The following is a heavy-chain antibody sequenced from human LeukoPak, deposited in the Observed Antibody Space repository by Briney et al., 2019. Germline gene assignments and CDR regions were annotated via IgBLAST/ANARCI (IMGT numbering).Heavy chain of an antibody. CDR2: ISSTGGYL. D-gene: IGHD3-22*01. Sequence: PGGSLRLSCAASGFTVSSNYMSWVRQAPGKGLEFVSSISSTGGYLYHAESVKGRFTMSRDNAENSVYLQMNSLSVEDTAVYFCVRDHYGNSGYLLWGQGTLVTVSS. J-gene: IGHJ4*02. CDR1: GFTVSSNY. CDR3: VRDHYGNSGYLL. V-gene: IGHV3-21*01.